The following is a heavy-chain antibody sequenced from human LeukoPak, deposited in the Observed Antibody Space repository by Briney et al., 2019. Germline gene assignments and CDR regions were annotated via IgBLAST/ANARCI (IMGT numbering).Heavy chain of an antibody. CDR3: ARDRSEGEWFDP. CDR1: GGSISSGDYY. J-gene: IGHJ5*02. Sequence: SETLSLTCTVSGGSISSGDYYWSWIRQPPGKGLEWIGYIYYSGSTYYNPSLKSRVTISVDTSKNQFSLKLSSVTAADTAVYYCARDRSEGEWFDPWGQGTLVTVSS. V-gene: IGHV4-30-4*08. D-gene: IGHD3-16*01. CDR2: IYYSGST.